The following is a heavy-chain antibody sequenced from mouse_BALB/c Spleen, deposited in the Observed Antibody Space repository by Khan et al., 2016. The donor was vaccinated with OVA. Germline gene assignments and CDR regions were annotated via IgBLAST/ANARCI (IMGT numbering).Heavy chain of an antibody. Sequence: EVQLKQSGAELVRSGASVKLSCTASGFNIKDYYMHWVKQRPEQGLEWIGWIDPENGDTEYAPKFQGKATMTADTSSNTAYLQLSSLTSEDTAVYYSNAGYFDYWGQGTTLTVSS. J-gene: IGHJ2*01. V-gene: IGHV14-4*02. CDR3: NAGYFDY. CDR2: IDPENGDT. CDR1: GFNIKDYY.